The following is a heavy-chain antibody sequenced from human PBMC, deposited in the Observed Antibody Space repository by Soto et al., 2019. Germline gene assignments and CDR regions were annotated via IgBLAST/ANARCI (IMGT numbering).Heavy chain of an antibody. Sequence: QVQLVESGGGVVQPGRSPRLSCAASGFTFSSYAMHWVRQAPGKGLEWVAVISYDGSNKYYADSVKGRFTISRDNSKNTMYLQMNSLRAEDTAVYYCARQYYYDSSGYYPAGYFDYWGQGTLVTVSS. CDR2: ISYDGSNK. V-gene: IGHV3-30-3*01. CDR1: GFTFSSYA. J-gene: IGHJ4*02. D-gene: IGHD3-22*01. CDR3: ARQYYYDSSGYYPAGYFDY.